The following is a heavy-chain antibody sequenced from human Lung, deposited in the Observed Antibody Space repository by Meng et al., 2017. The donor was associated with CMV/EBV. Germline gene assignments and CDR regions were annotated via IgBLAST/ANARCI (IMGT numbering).Heavy chain of an antibody. CDR2: ISYDGSNK. Sequence: GGSLRLSCAASGFTFSSYWMHWVRQAPGKGLECVAIISYDGSNKYYVDSVKGRFIISRDKSKNTLYLQMNSLRAEDTAVYYCARDRNQLLLGGVFDYWGQGTLVTGSS. J-gene: IGHJ4*02. V-gene: IGHV3-30*03. D-gene: IGHD2-2*01. CDR3: ARDRNQLLLGGVFDY. CDR1: GFTFSSYW.